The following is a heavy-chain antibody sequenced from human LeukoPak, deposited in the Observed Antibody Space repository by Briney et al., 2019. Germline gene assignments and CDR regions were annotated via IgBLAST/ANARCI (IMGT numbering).Heavy chain of an antibody. J-gene: IGHJ3*01. Sequence: PSQTLSLTCTVSGGSISSGSYYWSWIRQPAGKGLEWIGRIYTSGSTNYNPSLKSRVTISVDTSKNQFSLKLSSVTAADTAVYFCARDNSQWEPRTTIAFDLWGQGTMVTVSS. V-gene: IGHV4-61*02. D-gene: IGHD1-26*01. CDR1: GGSISSGSYY. CDR2: IYTSGST. CDR3: ARDNSQWEPRTTIAFDL.